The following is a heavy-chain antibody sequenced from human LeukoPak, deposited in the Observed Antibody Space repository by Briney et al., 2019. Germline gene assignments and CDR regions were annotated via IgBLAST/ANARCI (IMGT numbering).Heavy chain of an antibody. Sequence: GGSLRLSCAASGFTFSTYGMHWVRQAPGKGLEWVAVISYDGSNKYYADSVKGRFTISRDNSKNTLYLQMNSLRAEDTAVYYCANLLRWEPYWGQGTLVTVSS. V-gene: IGHV3-30*18. D-gene: IGHD4-23*01. CDR3: ANLLRWEPY. J-gene: IGHJ4*02. CDR2: ISYDGSNK. CDR1: GFTFSTYG.